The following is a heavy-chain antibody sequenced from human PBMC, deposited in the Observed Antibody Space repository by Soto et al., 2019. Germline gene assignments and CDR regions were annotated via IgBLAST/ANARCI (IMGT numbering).Heavy chain of an antibody. CDR3: ARAELRYFDWLFPPRAGMDV. V-gene: IGHV1-18*04. J-gene: IGHJ6*02. CDR2: ISAYNGNT. D-gene: IGHD3-9*01. CDR1: GYTFTSYG. Sequence: ASVKVSCKASGYTFTSYGISCVRQAPGQGLEWMGWISAYNGNTNYAQKLQGRVTMTTDTSTSTAYMELRSLRSDDTAVYYCARAELRYFDWLFPPRAGMDVWGQGTTVTVS.